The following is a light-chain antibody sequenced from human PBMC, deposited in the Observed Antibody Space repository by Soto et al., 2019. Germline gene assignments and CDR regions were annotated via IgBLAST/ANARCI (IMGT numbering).Light chain of an antibody. CDR1: QSVSTSY. V-gene: IGKV3-20*01. J-gene: IGKJ2*01. CDR3: QQYGSFSYT. CDR2: GAS. Sequence: EIVLTQSPGTLSLSPGERATLSCRASQSVSTSYLAWYQQKPGQAPRLSIYGASSRATGIPDRFSGSGSGTDFTLTISRLEPEDFAVYYCQQYGSFSYTFGQGTKLEIK.